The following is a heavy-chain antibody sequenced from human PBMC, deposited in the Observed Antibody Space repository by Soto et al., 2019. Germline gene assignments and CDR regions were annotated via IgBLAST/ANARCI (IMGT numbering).Heavy chain of an antibody. Sequence: SETLSLTCSVSGASIRSYFWSWVRQPAGQGLEWIGHIYIRGTTSYNPSLEGRVTLSLDTSKNQVSLVVTSVTAADTAVYYCARNSYVRGNYYFFDPWGPGTLVTVSS. D-gene: IGHD3-22*01. J-gene: IGHJ5*02. CDR3: ARNSYVRGNYYFFDP. CDR1: GASIRSYF. V-gene: IGHV4-4*07. CDR2: IYIRGTT.